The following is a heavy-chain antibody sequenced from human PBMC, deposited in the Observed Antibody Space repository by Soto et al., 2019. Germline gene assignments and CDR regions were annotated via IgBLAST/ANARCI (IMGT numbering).Heavy chain of an antibody. CDR3: ATGTN. D-gene: IGHD2-8*01. V-gene: IGHV1-24*01. Sequence: AKVSCQVSGFTLTAFSMHRVRQAPGKGLEWTGGFDPEDGETIYAQKFQGRATMTEDTATDTAYMELRSMSSEDTAVYYCATGTNWDQGILVTVSS. CDR1: GFTLTAFS. J-gene: IGHJ4*02. CDR2: FDPEDGET.